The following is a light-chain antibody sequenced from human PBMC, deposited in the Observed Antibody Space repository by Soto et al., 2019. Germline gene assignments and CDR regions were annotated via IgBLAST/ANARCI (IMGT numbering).Light chain of an antibody. Sequence: DIQMTQSPSTLSASVGDRVTITCRASQSISSWLAWYQQKPGKAPKLLIYKASSLESGVPSRFSGSGSGTEFTLTSSSLQPDDFAPYYCQQYNSYPSFGGGTKVEMK. CDR3: QQYNSYPS. CDR1: QSISSW. V-gene: IGKV1-5*03. J-gene: IGKJ4*01. CDR2: KAS.